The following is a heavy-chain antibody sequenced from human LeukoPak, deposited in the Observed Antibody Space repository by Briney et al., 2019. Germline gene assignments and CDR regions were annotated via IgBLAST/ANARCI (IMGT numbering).Heavy chain of an antibody. Sequence: PGGSLRLSCAASGFTFSSYSMNWVRQAPGKGLEWVSSISSSSSYIYYADSVKGRFTISRDNAKNSLYLQMNSLRAEDTAVYYCARGPDWGLNYGMDVWGQGTTVTVSS. CDR1: GFTFSSYS. J-gene: IGHJ6*02. V-gene: IGHV3-21*01. CDR3: ARGPDWGLNYGMDV. CDR2: ISSSSSYI. D-gene: IGHD7-27*01.